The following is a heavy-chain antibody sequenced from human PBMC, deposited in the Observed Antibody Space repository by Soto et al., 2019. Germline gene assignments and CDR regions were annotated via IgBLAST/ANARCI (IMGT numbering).Heavy chain of an antibody. CDR2: INAGNGNT. V-gene: IGHV1-3*01. Sequence: ASVKVSCKASGYTFTSYAMRWVRQTPGQRLEWMGWINAGNGNTKYSQKFQGRVTITRDTSASTAYMELSSLRSEDTAVYYCARGSSWYLYWFDPWGQGTLVTVSS. J-gene: IGHJ5*02. CDR3: ARGSSWYLYWFDP. CDR1: GYTFTSYA. D-gene: IGHD6-13*01.